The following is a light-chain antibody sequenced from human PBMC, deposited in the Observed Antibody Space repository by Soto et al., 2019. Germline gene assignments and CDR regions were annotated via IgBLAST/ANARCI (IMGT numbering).Light chain of an antibody. J-gene: IGLJ2*01. CDR1: SSDVGGYHY. CDR3: SSYTSSSTPYVV. V-gene: IGLV2-14*01. Sequence: QSALTQPASVSGSPGQSITISCTGTSSDVGGYHYVSWYQQHPGKAPKLMIYYVSNRPSGVSNRFSGSKSGNTASLTISGLQAEDEADYYCSSYTSSSTPYVVFGGGTKVTVL. CDR2: YVS.